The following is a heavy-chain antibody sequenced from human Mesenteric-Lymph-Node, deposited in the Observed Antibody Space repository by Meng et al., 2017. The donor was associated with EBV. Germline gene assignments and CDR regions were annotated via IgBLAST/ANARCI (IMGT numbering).Heavy chain of an antibody. CDR1: SRSFISSCCY. Sequence: PRLGYPSETPPLPSPVPSRSFISSCCYMGWNRQHPERVLEWIVNSHYSVNTNYNPALKSRVTISVGTSNILFSLKVSSVTAADTAVYYCARGGMTTMEAPWGTWFDPWGQGTLVTVSS. D-gene: IGHD4-23*01. CDR2: SHYSVNT. V-gene: IGHV4-39*07. CDR3: ARGGMTTMEAPWGTWFDP. J-gene: IGHJ5*02.